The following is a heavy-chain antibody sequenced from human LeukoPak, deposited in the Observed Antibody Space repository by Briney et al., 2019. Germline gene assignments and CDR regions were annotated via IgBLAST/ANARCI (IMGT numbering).Heavy chain of an antibody. CDR1: GFTLSTYS. V-gene: IGHV3-48*04. CDR2: ISSSGNTI. CDR3: ARRRDFDY. D-gene: IGHD6-6*01. J-gene: IGHJ4*02. Sequence: PGGSLRLSCAASGFTLSTYSMTWVRQAPGKGLEWVSYISSSGNTIYYADSVKGRFTISRDNAKNSLFLQMNSLRAEDTAVYYCARRRDFDYWGQGTLVAVSS.